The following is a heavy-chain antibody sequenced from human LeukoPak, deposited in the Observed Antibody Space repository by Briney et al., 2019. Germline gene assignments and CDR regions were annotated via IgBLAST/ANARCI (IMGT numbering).Heavy chain of an antibody. J-gene: IGHJ4*02. D-gene: IGHD4-17*01. V-gene: IGHV1-2*02. CDR1: GYSFTGFY. Sequence: ASVKVSCKTSGYSFTGFYIHWVRQAPGQGLEWMGWINPNGGGTNYPQKFQGRVTMTRDTSISTAYMELSRLRSDDTAVYYCAREQYGDYRYWGQGTLVTVSS. CDR3: AREQYGDYRY. CDR2: INPNGGGT.